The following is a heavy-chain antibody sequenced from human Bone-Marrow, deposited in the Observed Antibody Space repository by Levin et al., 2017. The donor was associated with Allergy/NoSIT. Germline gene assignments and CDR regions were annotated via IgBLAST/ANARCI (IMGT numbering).Heavy chain of an antibody. D-gene: IGHD2-15*01. V-gene: IGHV4-59*01. Sequence: SQTLSLTCTVSGGSISSYYWSWIRLPPGKGLEWIGYINHSGGANYNPTLKSRVTISVDTSKKQFSLNLSSVTAAATAVYYFARDSGFCSGGGCDSRGLRYYMDVWGKGTTGTVSS. CDR2: INHSGGA. CDR1: GGSISSYY. J-gene: IGHJ6*03. CDR3: ARDSGFCSGGGCDSRGLRYYMDV.